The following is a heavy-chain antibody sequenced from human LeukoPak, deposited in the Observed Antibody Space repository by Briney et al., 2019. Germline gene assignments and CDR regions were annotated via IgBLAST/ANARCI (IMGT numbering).Heavy chain of an antibody. J-gene: IGHJ3*02. CDR3: ARDSSGYLDAFDI. CDR2: IYTSGST. D-gene: IGHD3-22*01. CDR1: GGSISSGSYY. V-gene: IGHV4-61*02. Sequence: SQTLSFTCTVSGGSISSGSYYWSWIRRPAGKGLEWIGRIYTSGSTNYNPSLKSRVTISVDTSKNQFSLKLSSVTAADTAVYYCARDSSGYLDAFDIWGQGTMVTVSS.